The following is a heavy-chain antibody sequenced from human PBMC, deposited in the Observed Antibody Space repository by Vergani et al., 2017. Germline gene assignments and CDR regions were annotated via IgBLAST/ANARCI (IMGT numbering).Heavy chain of an antibody. J-gene: IGHJ4*02. Sequence: EVQLVESGGGLVKPGGSLRLSCAASGFTFSSYSMNWVRQAPGKGLEWVSSISSSSSYIYYADAGKGRCTIARDNAKSSLYRQMNSLRAEDPAVYYCARGKTTVTTFDYWGQGTLVTVSS. V-gene: IGHV3-21*01. D-gene: IGHD4-17*01. CDR3: ARGKTTVTTFDY. CDR2: ISSSSSYI. CDR1: GFTFSSYS.